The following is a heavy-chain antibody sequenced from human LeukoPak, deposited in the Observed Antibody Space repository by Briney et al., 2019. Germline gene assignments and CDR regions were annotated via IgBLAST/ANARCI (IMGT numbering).Heavy chain of an antibody. D-gene: IGHD1-26*01. CDR3: ARETRGSYVPGLDS. V-gene: IGHV3-7*01. CDR1: GFSLSNYW. CDR2: IKLDGSEK. J-gene: IGHJ4*02. Sequence: RGSLRLSCAASGFSLSNYWISWVRQAPGKGLEWVANIKLDGSEKYYVNSVKGRFTFSRDNAQNSLNLQMNSLRAEDTAVYYCARETRGSYVPGLDSWGQGTLVTVSS.